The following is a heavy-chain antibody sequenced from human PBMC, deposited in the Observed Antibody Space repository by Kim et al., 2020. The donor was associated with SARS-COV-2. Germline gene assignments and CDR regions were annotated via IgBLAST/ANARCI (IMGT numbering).Heavy chain of an antibody. D-gene: IGHD3-10*01. Sequence: RLTTSRENSKNTLYLQMNSLRAEDTAVYYCAREGPDYYGSGSYYNEGFDYWGQGTLVTVSS. CDR3: AREGPDYYGSGSYYNEGFDY. J-gene: IGHJ4*02. V-gene: IGHV3-30*01.